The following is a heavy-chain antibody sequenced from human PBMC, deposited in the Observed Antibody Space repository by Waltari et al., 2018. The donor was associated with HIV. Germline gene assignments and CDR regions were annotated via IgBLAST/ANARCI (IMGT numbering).Heavy chain of an antibody. V-gene: IGHV1-18*01. D-gene: IGHD6-6*01. CDR1: GYTFTRYG. J-gene: IGHJ4*02. CDR2: ISAYNGNT. Sequence: QVQMVQSGAEVTKPGASVKVYCKASGYTFTRYGISWVRKAPGQGLEWMGWISAYNGNTNYAQKLQGRVTMTTDTSTSTAYMELRSLRSDDTAVYYCAREEYSSSSSDYWGQGTLVTVSS. CDR3: AREEYSSSSSDY.